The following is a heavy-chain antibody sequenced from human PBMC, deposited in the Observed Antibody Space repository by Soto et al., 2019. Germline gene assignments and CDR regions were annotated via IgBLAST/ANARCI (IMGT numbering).Heavy chain of an antibody. Sequence: ASVKVSCKASGYTFTRSGISWVRQAPGQGLEWMGWISTYNGDTNYAQTFQGRVTMTTDTSTSTVYMELRSLRSDDTAFYYCTKDKVFRPPHYYFDLWGRGTLVTVSS. CDR1: GYTFTRSG. CDR3: TKDKVFRPPHYYFDL. V-gene: IGHV1-18*01. CDR2: ISTYNGDT. D-gene: IGHD1-26*01. J-gene: IGHJ2*01.